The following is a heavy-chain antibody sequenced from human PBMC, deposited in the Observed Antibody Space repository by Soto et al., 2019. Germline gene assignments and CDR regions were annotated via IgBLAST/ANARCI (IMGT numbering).Heavy chain of an antibody. V-gene: IGHV1-18*01. CDR3: ARGLVGAMSPDALDI. CDR1: GYTFTSYG. CDR2: ISAYNGNT. Sequence: VASVKVSCKASGYTFTSYGISWVRQAPGQGLEWMGWISAYNGNTNYAQKLQGRVTMTTDTSTSTAYMELRSLRSDDTAVYYCARGLVGAMSPDALDIWGQGTMVTVSS. J-gene: IGHJ3*02. D-gene: IGHD1-26*01.